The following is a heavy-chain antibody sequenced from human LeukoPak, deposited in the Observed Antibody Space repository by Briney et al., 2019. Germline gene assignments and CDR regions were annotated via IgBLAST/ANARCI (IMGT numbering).Heavy chain of an antibody. Sequence: GGSLRLSCAASGFTFSSYGMHWVRQAPGKGLEWVAVISYDGSNKYYIDSVKGRFTISRDNSKNTLYLQMNSLRPEDTAVYYCAKDNAVDDVSGYYCGQIDYWGQGTLVTVSS. CDR3: AKDNAVDDVSGYYCGQIDY. J-gene: IGHJ4*02. D-gene: IGHD3-22*01. CDR2: ISYDGSNK. V-gene: IGHV3-30*18. CDR1: GFTFSSYG.